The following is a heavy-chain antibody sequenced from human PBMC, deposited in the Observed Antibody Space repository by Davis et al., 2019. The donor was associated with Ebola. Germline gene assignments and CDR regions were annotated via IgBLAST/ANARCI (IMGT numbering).Heavy chain of an antibody. D-gene: IGHD2-2*01. CDR1: GGSFSGYY. V-gene: IGHV4-59*01. J-gene: IGHJ3*02. CDR2: IYYSGST. CDR3: ARVHDTQGYCSSTSCPPYLDI. Sequence: PSETLSLTCAVYGGSFSGYYWSWIRQPPGKGLEWIGYIYYSGSTNYNPSLKSRVTISVDTSKNQFSLKLSSVTAADTAVYYCARVHDTQGYCSSTSCPPYLDIWGQGTMVTVSS.